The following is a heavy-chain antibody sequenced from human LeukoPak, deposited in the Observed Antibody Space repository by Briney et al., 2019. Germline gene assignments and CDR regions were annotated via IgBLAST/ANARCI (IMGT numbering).Heavy chain of an antibody. V-gene: IGHV3-53*01. D-gene: IGHD1-14*01. CDR3: LTQFDY. CDR2: IYSGGST. Sequence: GRSLRLSCAASGFTVSSNYMSWVRQAPGKGLEWVSVIYSGGSTYYADSVKGRFTISRDDSKNTLYLQMNSLRAEDTAVYYCLTQFDYWGQGTLVTVSS. J-gene: IGHJ4*02. CDR1: GFTVSSNY.